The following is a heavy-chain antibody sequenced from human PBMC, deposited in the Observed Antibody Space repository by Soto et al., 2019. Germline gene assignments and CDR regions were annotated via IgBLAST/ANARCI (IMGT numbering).Heavy chain of an antibody. CDR2: IIPLFGTA. Sequence: QVQLVQSGAEVKKPGSSVKVSCKASGGTFSRYAINWVRQAPGHGLEWMGGIIPLFGTANYAQKFQGRVTITADESASTAHMEQRSLRSEDRAVYYCARNYGHDCGGGNCYFYFWGQGTLVTVSS. V-gene: IGHV1-69*01. CDR3: ARNYGHDCGGGNCYFYF. J-gene: IGHJ4*02. CDR1: GGTFSRYA. D-gene: IGHD2-15*01.